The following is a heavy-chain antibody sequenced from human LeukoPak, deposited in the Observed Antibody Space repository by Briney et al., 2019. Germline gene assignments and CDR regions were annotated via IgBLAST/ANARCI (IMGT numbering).Heavy chain of an antibody. Sequence: ASVKVSCKASGYTFTSYDINWVRQATGQGLEWMGWMNPNSGNTGYAQKFQGRVTMTRNTSISTAYMELSSLRSEDTAVYYCARGVYGSGSYDAYYMDVWGIGTTVIVSS. CDR2: MNPNSGNT. CDR1: GYTFTSYD. D-gene: IGHD3-10*01. V-gene: IGHV1-8*01. CDR3: ARGVYGSGSYDAYYMDV. J-gene: IGHJ6*03.